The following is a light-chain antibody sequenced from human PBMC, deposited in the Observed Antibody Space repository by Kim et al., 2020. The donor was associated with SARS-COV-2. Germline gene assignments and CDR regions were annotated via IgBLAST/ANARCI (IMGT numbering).Light chain of an antibody. CDR3: QQYGISPRT. V-gene: IGKV3-20*01. Sequence: EIVLTQSPGTLSLSPGDGATLSCRASQSVSGTHLAWYQQKPGQPPRLLIYDASSMATGIPDRFSGSGSGTDFTLTISSLEPEDFAMYYCQQYGISPRTFGQGTKLDIK. CDR1: QSVSGTH. CDR2: DAS. J-gene: IGKJ1*01.